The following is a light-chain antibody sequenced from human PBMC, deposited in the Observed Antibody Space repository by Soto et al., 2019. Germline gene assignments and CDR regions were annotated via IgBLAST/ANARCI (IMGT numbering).Light chain of an antibody. CDR1: QSVSSTY. V-gene: IGKV3-20*01. CDR2: GAS. Sequence: EIVLTQSPGTLSLSPGERATLSCRASQSVSSTYLAWYQQKPGQAPRVLVYGASNRATGIPDRFSGSGSVTDFTLTISRLEPEDFAVYFCQQYGTSPPFTFGQGTKVEIK. J-gene: IGKJ2*01. CDR3: QQYGTSPPFT.